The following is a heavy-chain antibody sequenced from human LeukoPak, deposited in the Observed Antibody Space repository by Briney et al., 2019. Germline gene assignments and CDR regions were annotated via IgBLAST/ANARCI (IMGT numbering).Heavy chain of an antibody. CDR2: ISWDGGST. J-gene: IGHJ4*02. Sequence: GGSLRLSCAASGFTFDDYAMHWVRQALGKGLEWVSLISWDGGSTYYADSVKGRFTISRDNSKNSLYLQMNSLRAEDTALYYCAKDSGYSSGGRGPDYWGQGTLVTVSS. D-gene: IGHD6-19*01. CDR1: GFTFDDYA. CDR3: AKDSGYSSGGRGPDY. V-gene: IGHV3-43D*03.